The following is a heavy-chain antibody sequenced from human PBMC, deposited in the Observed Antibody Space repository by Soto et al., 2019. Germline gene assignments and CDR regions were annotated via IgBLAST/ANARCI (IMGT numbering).Heavy chain of an antibody. CDR1: GDSVSSNSAA. Sequence: PSQTLSLTCAISGDSVSSNSAAWNWIRQSPSRGLEWLGRTYYRSKWYNDYAVSVKSRITINPDTSKNQFSLQLNSVTPEDTAVHYCARVGWAGHCSSTSCYELGNYGMDVWGQGTTVTVSS. CDR2: TYYRSKWYN. CDR3: ARVGWAGHCSSTSCYELGNYGMDV. V-gene: IGHV6-1*01. J-gene: IGHJ6*02. D-gene: IGHD2-2*01.